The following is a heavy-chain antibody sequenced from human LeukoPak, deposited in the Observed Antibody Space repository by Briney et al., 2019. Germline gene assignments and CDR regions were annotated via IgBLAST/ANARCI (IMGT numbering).Heavy chain of an antibody. D-gene: IGHD3-16*02. CDR3: ARYDVWGTYRAFDY. J-gene: IGHJ4*02. V-gene: IGHV4-38-2*02. Sequence: PSETLSLTCTVSGSSITTAFYWGWIRQPPGKGLEWIGSIYHSGSTYYNPSLKSRVTISVDTSKNQFSLKLSSVTAADTAVYYCARYDVWGTYRAFDYWGQGTLVTVSS. CDR1: GSSITTAFY. CDR2: IYHSGST.